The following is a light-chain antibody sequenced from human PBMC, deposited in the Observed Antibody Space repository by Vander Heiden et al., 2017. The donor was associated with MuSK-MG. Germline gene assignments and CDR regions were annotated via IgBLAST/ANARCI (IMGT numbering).Light chain of an antibody. V-gene: IGKV3-11*01. CDR1: QSVRCN. CDR3: QQRNTWHLGFT. J-gene: IGKJ3*01. Sequence: LVLTQSPATLSLSPGERPTLSRRARQSVRCNLSCYQQKPRQAPRLRIYEASNRATGIPARFRGSGSGTDFTATNSALESEDFSVYNSQQRNTWHLGFTFGPGTKVD. CDR2: EAS.